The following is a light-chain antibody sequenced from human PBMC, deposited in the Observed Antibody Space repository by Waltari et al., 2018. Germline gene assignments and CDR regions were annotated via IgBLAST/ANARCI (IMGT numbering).Light chain of an antibody. CDR3: QKYESLPAT. CDR2: DAS. CDR1: QSVRKY. V-gene: IGKV3-20*01. J-gene: IGKJ1*01. Sequence: SCRASQSVRKYLAWYQQRPGQAPRRLIYDASTRATGIPDRFSGSGFGTDFSLTISRLEPEDFAVYYCQKYESLPATFGQGTKVEIK.